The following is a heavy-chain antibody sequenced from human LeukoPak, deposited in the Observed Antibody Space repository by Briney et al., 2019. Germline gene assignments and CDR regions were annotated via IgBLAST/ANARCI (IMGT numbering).Heavy chain of an antibody. J-gene: IGHJ4*02. CDR2: TYYRSKWYK. V-gene: IGHV6-1*01. CDR1: GDSFSSNSAA. CDR3: ARDSSDWYYLDY. D-gene: IGHD6-19*01. Sequence: SQTLSLTCAISGDSFSSNSAAWNWIRQSPSRGLEWLGRTYYRSKWYKDYAISVKSRITINPDTSKNQVSLQLNSVTPEDTAVYYCARDSSDWYYLDYWGQGTLVTVSS.